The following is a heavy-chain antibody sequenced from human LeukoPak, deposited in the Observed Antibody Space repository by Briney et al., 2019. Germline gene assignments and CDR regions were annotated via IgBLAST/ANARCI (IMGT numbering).Heavy chain of an antibody. V-gene: IGHV4-59*01. CDR3: ARDRGHSSGFDY. CDR1: GGSFSGYY. CDR2: IYYSGST. J-gene: IGHJ4*02. D-gene: IGHD6-19*01. Sequence: SETLSLTCAVYGGSFSGYYWSWIRQPPGKGLEWIGYIYYSGSTNYNPSLKSRVTISVDTSKNQFSLKLSSVTAADTAVYYCARDRGHSSGFDYWGQGTLVTVSS.